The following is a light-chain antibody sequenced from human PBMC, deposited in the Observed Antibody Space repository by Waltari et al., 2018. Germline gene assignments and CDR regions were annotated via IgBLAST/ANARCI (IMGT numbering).Light chain of an antibody. V-gene: IGKV4-1*01. CDR2: WAS. Sequence: DIVMTQSPDSLAVSLGERATLNCKSIQTFLSTFNNQNYLAWYQQKPGQPPKLLIYWASTRESGVPDRFSGSGSGTDFTLTISSLQAEDVAVYYCQQYYSTPYTFGQGTKLEIK. J-gene: IGKJ2*01. CDR3: QQYYSTPYT. CDR1: QTFLSTFNNQNY.